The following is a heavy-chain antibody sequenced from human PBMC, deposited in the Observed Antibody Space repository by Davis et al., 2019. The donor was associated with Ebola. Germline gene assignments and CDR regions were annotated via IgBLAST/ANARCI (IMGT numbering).Heavy chain of an antibody. CDR2: ISSSSSYT. CDR3: ARVTGYGSGSYYHYYYYYYMDV. CDR1: GFTFSDYY. J-gene: IGHJ6*03. D-gene: IGHD3-10*01. V-gene: IGHV3-11*06. Sequence: PRGSLRLSCAASGFTFSDYYMSWIRQAPGKGLEWVSYISSSSSYTNYADSVKGRFTISRDNAKNSLYLQMNSLRAEDTAVYYCARVTGYGSGSYYHYYYYYYMDVWGKGTTVTVSS.